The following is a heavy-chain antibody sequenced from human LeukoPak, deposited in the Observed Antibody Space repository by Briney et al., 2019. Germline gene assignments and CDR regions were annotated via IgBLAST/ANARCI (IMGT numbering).Heavy chain of an antibody. D-gene: IGHD2-15*01. CDR2: ISWNSGSI. V-gene: IGHV3-9*01. CDR3: AKDSGTKAGVAFDI. J-gene: IGHJ3*02. CDR1: GFTFDDYG. Sequence: GGSLRLSCAASGFTFDDYGMHWVRQAPGKGLEWVSGISWNSGSIGYADSVKGRFTISRDNAKNSLCLQMNSLRAEDTALYYCAKDSGTKAGVAFDIWGQGTMVTVSS.